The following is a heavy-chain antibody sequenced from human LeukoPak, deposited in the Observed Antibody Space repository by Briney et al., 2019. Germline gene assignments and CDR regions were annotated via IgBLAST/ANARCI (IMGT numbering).Heavy chain of an antibody. D-gene: IGHD5-24*01. Sequence: GRSLRLSCAASGFTFSSYGMHWVRQAPGKGLEWVAVISYDGSNKYYADSVKGRFTISRDNSKNTLYLQMNSLRAEDTAVHYCARARWYSCDYWGQGTLVTVSS. V-gene: IGHV3-30*03. J-gene: IGHJ4*02. CDR2: ISYDGSNK. CDR3: ARARWYSCDY. CDR1: GFTFSSYG.